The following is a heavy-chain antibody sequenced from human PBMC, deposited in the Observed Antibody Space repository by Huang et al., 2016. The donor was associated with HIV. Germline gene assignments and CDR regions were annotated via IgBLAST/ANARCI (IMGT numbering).Heavy chain of an antibody. D-gene: IGHD6-19*01. V-gene: IGHV3-11*04. Sequence: QVQLVESGGGLVKPGGSLRLSCAASGLTFSDYYRSWIRQAPGKGVEWVSYSSSSGSTRYYADSVKGRFTISRDNAKNSLYLQMNSLRAEDTAVYYCARWHLVAGFDYWGQGTLVTVSS. CDR1: GLTFSDYY. J-gene: IGHJ4*02. CDR3: ARWHLVAGFDY. CDR2: SSSSGSTR.